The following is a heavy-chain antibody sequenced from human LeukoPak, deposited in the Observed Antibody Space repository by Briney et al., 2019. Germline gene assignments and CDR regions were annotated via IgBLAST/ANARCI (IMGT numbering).Heavy chain of an antibody. V-gene: IGHV1-2*02. D-gene: IGHD2-15*01. J-gene: IGHJ5*02. CDR2: INPNSGGT. CDR1: GYAFTGFH. CDR3: ARDRLRLGYERTNWFDP. Sequence: ASVKVSCKASGYAFTGFHMHWVRQAPGQGLEWMGWINPNSGGTNYAQKFQGRVTMTRDTSISTVYMELSRLRSDDTAVYYCARDRLRLGYERTNWFDPWGQGTLVTVSS.